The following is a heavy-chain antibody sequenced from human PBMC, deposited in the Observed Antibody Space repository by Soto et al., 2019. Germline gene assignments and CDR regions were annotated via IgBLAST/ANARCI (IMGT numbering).Heavy chain of an antibody. D-gene: IGHD2-21*02. CDR1: GASIRSTDYY. J-gene: IGHJ5*02. CDR3: VRTARQGAVAPHWFDR. CDR2: VYYTGST. V-gene: IGHV4-30-4*01. Sequence: SETLSLTCTVSGASIRSTDYYWSWIRQAPGKGLEWIGYVYYTGSTYYNPSPMSRLTISVDTSKDQFSLKLTSVTAAETAVYYCVRTARQGAVAPHWFDRWGQGTQVTVSS.